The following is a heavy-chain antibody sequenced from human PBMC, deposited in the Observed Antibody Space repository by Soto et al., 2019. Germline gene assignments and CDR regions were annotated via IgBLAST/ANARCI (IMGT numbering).Heavy chain of an antibody. J-gene: IGHJ3*02. D-gene: IGHD2-21*01. V-gene: IGHV4-4*02. CDR1: GGSVISSSW. Sequence: SETLSLTCGVSGGSVISSSWWTWLRQSPGKGLEWIGEIYHAGSPNYNPSFQSRVIISLDKSKNNFSLRLTSVTAADAAIYYCARGSSFRGDFDIWGQGTTVTVSS. CDR3: ARGSSFRGDFDI. CDR2: IYHAGSP.